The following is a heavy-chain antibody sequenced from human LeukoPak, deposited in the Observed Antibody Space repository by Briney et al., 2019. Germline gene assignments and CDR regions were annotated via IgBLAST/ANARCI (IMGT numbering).Heavy chain of an antibody. CDR1: GFTFSYYW. V-gene: IGHV3-7*02. Sequence: GGSLRLSCAASGFTFSYYWMGWVRQAPGKGLEWVANIKQDGSEKYYVDSVRGRFTISRDNSKNTLYPQMNSLRTEDTAVYYCAKTDGSGSYDYWGQGTLVIVSS. CDR3: AKTDGSGSYDY. J-gene: IGHJ4*02. D-gene: IGHD3-10*01. CDR2: IKQDGSEK.